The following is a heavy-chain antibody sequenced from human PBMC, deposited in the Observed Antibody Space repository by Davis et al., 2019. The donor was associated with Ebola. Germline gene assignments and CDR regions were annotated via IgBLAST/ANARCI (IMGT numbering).Heavy chain of an antibody. CDR2: IWYDGSNK. V-gene: IGHV3-33*01. CDR3: ARDRVGGYSYGYMGY. D-gene: IGHD5-18*01. J-gene: IGHJ4*02. Sequence: PGGSLRLSCAASGFTFSNYGMHWVRQAPGKGLEWAALIWYDGSNKYYADSVKGRFTISRDNSKNTLYLQMNSLRAEDTAVYYCARDRVGGYSYGYMGYWGQGTLVTVSS. CDR1: GFTFSNYG.